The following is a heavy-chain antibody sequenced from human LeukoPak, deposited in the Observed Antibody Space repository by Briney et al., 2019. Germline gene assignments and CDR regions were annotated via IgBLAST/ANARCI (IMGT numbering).Heavy chain of an antibody. Sequence: SETLSLTCTVSGGSMSSGTYYWSWIRQPAGKGLEWIGRIYTSGSTNYNPSLKSRVTISVDTSKNQFSLKLSSVTAADTAVYYCARSSGYYRYYFDYWGQGTLVTVSS. D-gene: IGHD3-22*01. CDR2: IYTSGST. CDR1: GGSMSSGTYY. CDR3: ARSSGYYRYYFDY. V-gene: IGHV4-61*02. J-gene: IGHJ4*02.